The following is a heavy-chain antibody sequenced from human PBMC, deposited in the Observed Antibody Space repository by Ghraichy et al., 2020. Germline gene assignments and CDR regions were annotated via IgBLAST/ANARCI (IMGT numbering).Heavy chain of an antibody. V-gene: IGHV3-30-3*01. Sequence: GGSLRLSCAASGFTFSSYAMQWVRQAPGKGLEWVAVISYDGSNKYYADSVKGRFSISRDNSKNTLFLQMNSLRAEDTAVYYCTRDFSGVFDYWGQGTLVTVSS. CDR2: ISYDGSNK. CDR3: TRDFSGVFDY. J-gene: IGHJ4*02. CDR1: GFTFSSYA. D-gene: IGHD2/OR15-2a*01.